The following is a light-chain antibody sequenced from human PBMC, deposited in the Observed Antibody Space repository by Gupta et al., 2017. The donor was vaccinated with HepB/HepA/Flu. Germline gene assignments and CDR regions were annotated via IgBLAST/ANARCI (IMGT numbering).Light chain of an antibody. CDR1: QRISTW. J-gene: IGKJ1*01. CDR2: QAS. CDR3: QHDNSYPWT. Sequence: DIQLTQSPATLSASVGDTVTITCRASQRISTWLAGYQQKPGKAPKVLIFQASTVQSGVPSRFSGSGTGTEFTLTISSLQPDDFANYYCQHDNSYPWTFGQGTKVEIK. V-gene: IGKV1-5*03.